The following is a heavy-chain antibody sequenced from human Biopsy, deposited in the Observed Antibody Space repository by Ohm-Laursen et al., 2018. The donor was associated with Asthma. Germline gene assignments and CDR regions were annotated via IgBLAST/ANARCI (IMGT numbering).Heavy chain of an antibody. CDR3: ARGDSSNWSHYYFDY. D-gene: IGHD3-22*01. J-gene: IGHJ4*02. Sequence: SLRLSCSASGSAVSRDHMFWVRQAPGKGLEWVSVIYSGGTSHTADSVRGRFTISRDYSKNTLYLLMHSLRAEDTAVYYCARGDSSNWSHYYFDYWGQGTLVTVSS. CDR1: GSAVSRDH. CDR2: IYSGGTS. V-gene: IGHV3-53*01.